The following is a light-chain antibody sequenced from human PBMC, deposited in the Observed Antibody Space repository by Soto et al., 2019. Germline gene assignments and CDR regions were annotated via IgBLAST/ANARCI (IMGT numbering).Light chain of an antibody. CDR1: SSDVGGYNY. CDR3: CSYTSNDAWV. CDR2: DVS. Sequence: QSALTQPASVSGSPGQSITLSCTGTSSDVGGYNYVSWYQQHPGKPPKLMIYDVSNRPSGVSNRFSGSKSVNTASLTISGLQAEDEADYYCCSYTSNDAWVFGGGTKLTVL. J-gene: IGLJ3*02. V-gene: IGLV2-14*01.